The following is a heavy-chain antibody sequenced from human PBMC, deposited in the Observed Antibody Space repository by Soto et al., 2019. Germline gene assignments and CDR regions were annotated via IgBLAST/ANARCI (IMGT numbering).Heavy chain of an antibody. CDR3: ARARLYYYDSSGYRPPLGFDP. J-gene: IGHJ5*02. CDR1: GFTFSSYS. Sequence: GGSLRLSCAASGFTFSSYSMNWVRQAPGKGLEWVSYISSSSSTIYYADSVKGRFTISRDNAKNSLYLQMISLRDEDTAVYYCARARLYYYDSSGYRPPLGFDPWGQGTLVTVS. D-gene: IGHD3-22*01. CDR2: ISSSSSTI. V-gene: IGHV3-48*02.